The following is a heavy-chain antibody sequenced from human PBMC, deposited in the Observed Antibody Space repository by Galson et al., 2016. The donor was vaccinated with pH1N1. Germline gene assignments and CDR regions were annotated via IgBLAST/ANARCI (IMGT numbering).Heavy chain of an antibody. CDR2: TYYRSKWFY. D-gene: IGHD6-19*01. V-gene: IGHV6-1*01. J-gene: IGHJ4*02. CDR1: GDSVSSNSAA. CDR3: ARHSPGRAVGVFDC. Sequence: AISGDSVSSNSAAWNWIRQSPSRGLEWLGRTYYRSKWFYNYAVSVQGRITINPDTSKNQFSLQLNSVTPEDTAVYYCARHSPGRAVGVFDCWGQGTPVSVSS.